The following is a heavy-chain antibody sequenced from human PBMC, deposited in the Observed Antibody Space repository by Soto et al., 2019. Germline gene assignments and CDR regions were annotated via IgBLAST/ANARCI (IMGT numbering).Heavy chain of an antibody. CDR2: ISGYNGNT. Sequence: QVQLVQSGAEVKKPGASVRVSCKASGYTFTSYGITWVRQAPGHGLEWMGRISGYNGNTNYAQNLQGRVTMTTDTSRSTAYMELRSLRSDDTAVYFCARDAKLRTTCFDYWGRGTLVTDSS. D-gene: IGHD1-7*01. CDR3: ARDAKLRTTCFDY. CDR1: GYTFTSYG. J-gene: IGHJ4*02. V-gene: IGHV1-18*01.